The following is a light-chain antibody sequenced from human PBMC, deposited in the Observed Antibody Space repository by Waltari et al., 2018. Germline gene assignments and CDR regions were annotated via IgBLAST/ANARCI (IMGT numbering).Light chain of an antibody. CDR1: SSDIGGYDY. CDR3: SSYTNRDSLYCV. J-gene: IGLJ3*02. V-gene: IGLV2-14*03. CDR2: DVS. Sequence: QSALTQAASVSGSPGQSITISCTGTSSDIGGYDYVSWYHQHPGKATKLVIYDVSDRPSGVSNRFSGSKSGNTASLTISGLHTEDEADYYCSSYTNRDSLYCVFGGGTKLTVL.